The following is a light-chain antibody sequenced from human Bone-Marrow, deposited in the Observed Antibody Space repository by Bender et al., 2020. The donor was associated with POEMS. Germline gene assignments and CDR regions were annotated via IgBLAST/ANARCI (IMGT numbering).Light chain of an antibody. CDR2: EGS. CDR1: SSDVGDYNY. Sequence: QSALTQPASVSGSPGQSITISCTGTSSDVGDYNYVSWYQQHPGKAPKLMIYEGSKRPSGVPDRFSGSKSGNTASLTVSGLQAEDEADYYCCSYAGSYPSVLFGGGTKVTVL. J-gene: IGLJ2*01. CDR3: CSYAGSYPSVL. V-gene: IGLV2-8*01.